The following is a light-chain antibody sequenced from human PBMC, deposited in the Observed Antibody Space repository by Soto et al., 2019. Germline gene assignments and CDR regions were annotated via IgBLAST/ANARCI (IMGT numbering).Light chain of an antibody. CDR2: DTS. J-gene: IGKJ4*01. Sequence: EVVMPQSPATLSVSPGEGVTLSCRANQGIDNTLAWSQHKPGQTPRLLIYDTSTRATGVPARFSGSRSGPEFTLAINGLQSEDFAIDYCQPYNNWPLTFGGGTKVESK. V-gene: IGKV3-15*01. CDR3: QPYNNWPLT. CDR1: QGIDNT.